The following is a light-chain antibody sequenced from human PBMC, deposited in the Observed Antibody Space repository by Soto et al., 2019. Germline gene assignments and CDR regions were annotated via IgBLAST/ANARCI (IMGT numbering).Light chain of an antibody. CDR1: QDINNY. V-gene: IGKV1-33*01. J-gene: IGKJ5*01. Sequence: DIQMTQSPSSLSASEGDRVTITCQASQDINNYLSWYQQKPGKAPKILIYDASILETGVPTRFSGSGSGIDFSFTISSRQPEDIATYYCQQYDNLPITFGQGTRLEI. CDR3: QQYDNLPIT. CDR2: DAS.